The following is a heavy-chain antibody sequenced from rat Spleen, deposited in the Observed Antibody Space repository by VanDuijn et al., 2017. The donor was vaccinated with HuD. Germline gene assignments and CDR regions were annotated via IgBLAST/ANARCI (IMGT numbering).Heavy chain of an antibody. V-gene: IGHV5-25*01. CDR3: ARHEEFGVHFDY. CDR2: ISYDGGNT. D-gene: IGHD4-3*01. CDR1: GFTFSSFA. J-gene: IGHJ2*01. Sequence: EVQLVESGGGLVQPGRSMKLSCAASGFTFSSFAMAWVRQAPTKGLEWVASISYDGGNTYYRDSVKGRFTISRDNAKSSLYLQMDSLRSEDTATYYCARHEEFGVHFDYWGQGVMVTVSS.